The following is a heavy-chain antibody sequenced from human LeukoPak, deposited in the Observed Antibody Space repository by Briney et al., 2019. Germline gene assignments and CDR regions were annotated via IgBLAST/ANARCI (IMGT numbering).Heavy chain of an antibody. J-gene: IGHJ4*02. CDR3: AKDRSDNNTWYAGSH. V-gene: IGHV3-23*01. CDR2: ISGSGDTT. Sequence: PGGSLRLSCAASGFTFSTYAMSWVRQAPGKGLEWDSGISGSGDTTYYADSVRGRFTISRDNSKNNLYLQMNSLRAEDTAVYYCAKDRSDNNTWYAGSHWGQGTLVTVSS. CDR1: GFTFSTYA. D-gene: IGHD2-8*01.